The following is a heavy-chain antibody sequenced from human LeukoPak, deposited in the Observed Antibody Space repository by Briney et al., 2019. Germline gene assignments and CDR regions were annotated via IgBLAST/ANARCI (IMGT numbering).Heavy chain of an antibody. J-gene: IGHJ6*03. V-gene: IGHV3-11*01. Sequence: GGSLRLSCAASGFTFLDYYMSWIRQAPGKGLEWVSYISSSGTTIYYADSVKGRFTISRDNAKNSLFLQMNSLRAEDTAVYYCARVKKQYQLLTYYYYYYMDVWGKGTTVTISS. CDR2: ISSSGTTI. CDR3: ARVKKQYQLLTYYYYYYMDV. CDR1: GFTFLDYY. D-gene: IGHD2-2*01.